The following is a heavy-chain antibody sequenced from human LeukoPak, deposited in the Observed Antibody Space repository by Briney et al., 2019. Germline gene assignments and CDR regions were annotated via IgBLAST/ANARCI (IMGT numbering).Heavy chain of an antibody. D-gene: IGHD3-10*01. CDR1: GGSISSYY. CDR2: IYYSGST. Sequence: PSETLSLTCTVSGGSISSYYWSWIRQPPGKGPEWIGYIYYSGSTNYNPSLKSRVTISVDTSKNQFSLKLSSVTAADTAVYYCARGSGTHYYGSGSYLNFDYWGQGTLVTVSS. V-gene: IGHV4-59*01. CDR3: ARGSGTHYYGSGSYLNFDY. J-gene: IGHJ4*02.